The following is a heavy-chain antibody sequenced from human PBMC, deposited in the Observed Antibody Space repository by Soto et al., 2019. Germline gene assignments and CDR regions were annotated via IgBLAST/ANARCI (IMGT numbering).Heavy chain of an antibody. Sequence: ASVKVSCKASGYTFTSYAMHWVRQAPGQRLEWMGWINAGNGNTKYSQKFQGRVTITRDTSASTAYMELRSLRSDDTAVYYCARDLTYYDFWSGYHFDYWGQGTLVTVSS. CDR1: GYTFTSYA. CDR3: ARDLTYYDFWSGYHFDY. D-gene: IGHD3-3*01. CDR2: INAGNGNT. J-gene: IGHJ4*02. V-gene: IGHV1-3*01.